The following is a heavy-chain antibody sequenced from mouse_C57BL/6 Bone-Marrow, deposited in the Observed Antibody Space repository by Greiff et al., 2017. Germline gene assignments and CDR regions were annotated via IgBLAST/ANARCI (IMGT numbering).Heavy chain of an antibody. CDR1: GFSLTSYG. CDR2: IWSGGST. CDR3: ASLRYWYFDV. D-gene: IGHD1-1*01. J-gene: IGHJ1*03. V-gene: IGHV2-2*01. Sequence: VKVEESGPGLVQPSQSLSITCTVSGFSLTSYGVHWVRQSPGKGLEWLGVIWSGGSTDYNAAFISRLSISKDNSKSQVFFKMNSLQADDTAIYYCASLRYWYFDVWGTGTTVTVSS.